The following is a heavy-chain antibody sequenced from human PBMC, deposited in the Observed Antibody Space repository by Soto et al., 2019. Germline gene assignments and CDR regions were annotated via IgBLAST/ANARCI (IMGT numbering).Heavy chain of an antibody. D-gene: IGHD6-19*01. Sequence: QVQLQQSGPGLVKPSQTLSLICAISGDSVSSDSATWNWIRQSPSRGLEWLGRTYYRSKWYNDYAVSVKSRIAITPDTSKNHLSLQMNSVTHEDTAVYFCARYSSGWHWYFDLWGRGTLVTVSS. J-gene: IGHJ2*01. CDR3: ARYSSGWHWYFDL. CDR2: TYYRSKWYN. CDR1: GDSVSSDSAT. V-gene: IGHV6-1*01.